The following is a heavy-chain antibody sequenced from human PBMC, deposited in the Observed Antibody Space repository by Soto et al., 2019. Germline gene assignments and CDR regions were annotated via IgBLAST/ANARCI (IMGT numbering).Heavy chain of an antibody. J-gene: IGHJ6*02. Sequence: GGSLRLSCAASGFTFSSYWMSWVRQAPGKGLEWVANIKQDGSEKYYVDSVKGRFTISRDNAKNSLYLQMNSLRAEDTAVYYCARDPNIVLVPSALRSYYYYYGMDVWGQRTTVTGSS. CDR2: IKQDGSEK. V-gene: IGHV3-7*01. CDR1: GFTFSSYW. CDR3: ARDPNIVLVPSALRSYYYYYGMDV. D-gene: IGHD2-2*01.